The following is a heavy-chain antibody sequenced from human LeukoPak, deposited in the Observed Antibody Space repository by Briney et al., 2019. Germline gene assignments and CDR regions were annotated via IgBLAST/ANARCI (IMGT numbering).Heavy chain of an antibody. J-gene: IGHJ4*02. CDR3: AKAPLYGDWGDY. Sequence: GGSLRLSCAASGFTFSSYWMSWVRQAPGKGLEWVANIKQDGSNKYYADSVKGRFTISRDNSKNTLYLQMNSLRAEDTAVYYCAKAPLYGDWGDYWGQGTLVTVSS. CDR1: GFTFSSYW. CDR2: IKQDGSNK. D-gene: IGHD4-17*01. V-gene: IGHV3-7*01.